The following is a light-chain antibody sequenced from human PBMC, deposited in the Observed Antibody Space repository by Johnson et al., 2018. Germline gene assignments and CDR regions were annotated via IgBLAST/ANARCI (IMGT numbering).Light chain of an antibody. CDR2: ENN. J-gene: IGLJ1*01. V-gene: IGLV1-51*02. Sequence: QSVLTQPPSVSAAPGQKVTISCSGSSSNIGNNYVSWYQQLPGTAPKLLIYENNKRPSGIPDRFSGSKSGTSDTLGITGLQTGDEADYYCGTWDSSLSAGNVLRTGTKVTVL. CDR1: SSNIGNNY. CDR3: GTWDSSLSAGNV.